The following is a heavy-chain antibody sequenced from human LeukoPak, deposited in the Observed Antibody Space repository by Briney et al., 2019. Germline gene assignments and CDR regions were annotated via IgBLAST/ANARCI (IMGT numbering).Heavy chain of an antibody. CDR1: GYTFTSYD. V-gene: IGHV1-8*01. CDR3: ASGRVSSSWIQH. J-gene: IGHJ1*01. CDR2: MNPNSGNT. D-gene: IGHD6-13*01. Sequence: ASVKVSCKASGYTFTSYDINWVRQATGQGLELMGWMNPNSGNTGYAQKFQGRVTITRDTSASTAYMELSSLRSEDTAVYYCASGRVSSSWIQHWGQGTLVTVSS.